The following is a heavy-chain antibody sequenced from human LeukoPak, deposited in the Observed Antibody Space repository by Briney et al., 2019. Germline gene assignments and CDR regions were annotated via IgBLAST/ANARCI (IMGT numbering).Heavy chain of an antibody. Sequence: GGSLRLSCSASGFTFSSYEMNWVRQAPGKGLEWISYIIGSGDTIYYADSVKGRFTISRDNAKNSLYLQMDSLRAEDTAEYYCARDPYSGNYYAYYYYYMDVWGKGTTVTVSS. CDR2: IIGSGDTI. J-gene: IGHJ6*03. CDR1: GFTFSSYE. CDR3: ARDPYSGNYYAYYYYYMDV. V-gene: IGHV3-48*03. D-gene: IGHD1-26*01.